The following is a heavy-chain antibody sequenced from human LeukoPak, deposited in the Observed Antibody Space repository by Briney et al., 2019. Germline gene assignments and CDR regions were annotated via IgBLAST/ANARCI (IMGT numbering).Heavy chain of an antibody. J-gene: IGHJ4*02. V-gene: IGHV3-30-3*01. CDR2: ISYDGDHK. D-gene: IGHD1-26*01. CDR1: GFTFTDYA. CDR3: AREYYSGNYYVFDY. Sequence: PGGSLRLSCAASGFTFTDYAIHWVRQAPGKGLERVAVISYDGDHKYYPDSVKGRFTISRDNSKNTVYLQMNSLRVEDTAVYFCAREYYSGNYYVFDYWGQGTLVTVSS.